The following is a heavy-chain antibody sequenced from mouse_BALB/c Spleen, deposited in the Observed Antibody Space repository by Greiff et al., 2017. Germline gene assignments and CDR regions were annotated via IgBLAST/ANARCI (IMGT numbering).Heavy chain of an antibody. CDR3: ARHSAAGAMDY. D-gene: IGHD1-2*01. J-gene: IGHJ4*01. V-gene: IGHV5-9-3*01. Sequence: EVQRVESGRGLVKPGGSLKLSCAASGFSFSSYAMSWVRQTPGKRLEWVATISSGGSYTYYPDSVKGRFTISRDNAKNTLYLQMKILRSEDTAMYYYARHSAAGAMDYWGQGTSVTVSS. CDR1: GFSFSSYA. CDR2: ISSGGSYT.